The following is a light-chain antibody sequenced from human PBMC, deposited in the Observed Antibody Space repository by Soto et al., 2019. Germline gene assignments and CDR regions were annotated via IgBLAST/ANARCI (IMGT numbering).Light chain of an antibody. CDR2: DAS. J-gene: IGKJ5*01. CDR1: QSVSNTY. V-gene: IGKV3D-20*01. CDR3: QQYGSSPIT. Sequence: EIVLTQSPATLSLSPGERATLSCGASQSVSNTYLAWYQQKPGLAPRLFIYDASTRATGIPDRFSGSGSGTDITLTISRLESEDFAVYYCQQYGSSPITFGQGTRLEIK.